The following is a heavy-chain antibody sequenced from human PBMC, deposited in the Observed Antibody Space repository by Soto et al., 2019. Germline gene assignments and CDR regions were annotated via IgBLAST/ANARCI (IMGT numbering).Heavy chain of an antibody. D-gene: IGHD2-21*01. CDR2: IYDGGRT. J-gene: IGHJ4*02. V-gene: IGHV4-30-4*01. Sequence: QVQLQESGPGLVKPSQTLSLTCTVSGGSISTVDYWWSWIRQSPDMGLEWIGHIYDGGRTYNNPSLESRVTMSVDTSKSQLSRTLSSVSAADTAVYYCARGPSVDKVDSWGQGTLVTVSS. CDR1: GGSISTVDYW. CDR3: ARGPSVDKVDS.